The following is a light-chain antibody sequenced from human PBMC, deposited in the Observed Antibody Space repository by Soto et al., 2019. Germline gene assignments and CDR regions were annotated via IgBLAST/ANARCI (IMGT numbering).Light chain of an antibody. J-gene: IGKJ1*01. CDR3: QHYNSXSEA. CDR1: QTISSW. V-gene: IGKV1-5*03. Sequence: DIQMTQSPSTLSGSVGDRVTITCRASQTISSWLAWYQQKPGKAPKLLIYKASTLKSGVPSRFSGSGSGTEFTLTISSLXXXXFATYYCQHYNSXSEAFGQGTKVXLK. CDR2: KAS.